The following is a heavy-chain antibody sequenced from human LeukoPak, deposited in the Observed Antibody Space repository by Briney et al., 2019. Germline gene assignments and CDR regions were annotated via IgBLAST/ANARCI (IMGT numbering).Heavy chain of an antibody. D-gene: IGHD3-10*01. CDR2: IKQDGSEK. Sequence: SGGSLRLSCAASGFTFSSYWMSWVRQAPGKGLEWVANIKQDGSEKYYVDSVKGRFTISTDNAKNSLYLQMNSLRAEDTAVYYCARADYYGSGSYFYFDYWGQGTLVTVSS. CDR3: ARADYYGSGSYFYFDY. J-gene: IGHJ4*02. CDR1: GFTFSSYW. V-gene: IGHV3-7*01.